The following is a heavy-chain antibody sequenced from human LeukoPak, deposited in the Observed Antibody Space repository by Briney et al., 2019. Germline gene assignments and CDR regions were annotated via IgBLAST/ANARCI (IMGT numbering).Heavy chain of an antibody. CDR2: IRSKANSYAT. Sequence: GGSLKLSCAASGFTFSGSAMHWVRQASGKGLEWVGRIRSKANSYATAYAASVKGRSTISRDDSKNTAYLQMNSLKTEDTAVYYCTRHSEQYYDFWSGYSGDYWGQGTLVTVSS. CDR3: TRHSEQYYDFWSGYSGDY. J-gene: IGHJ4*02. D-gene: IGHD3-3*01. V-gene: IGHV3-73*01. CDR1: GFTFSGSA.